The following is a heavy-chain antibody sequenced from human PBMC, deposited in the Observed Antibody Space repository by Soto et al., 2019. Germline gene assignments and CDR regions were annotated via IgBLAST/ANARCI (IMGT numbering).Heavy chain of an antibody. CDR3: AKRSSGYPLYYYYYYGMDV. V-gene: IGHV3-23*01. Sequence: GGSLRLSCAASGFTFSSYAMSWVRQAPGKGLEWVSAISGSGGSTYYADSAKGRFTISRDNSKNTLYLQMNSLRAEDTAVYYCAKRSSGYPLYYYYYYGMDVWGQGTTVTVSS. D-gene: IGHD3-3*01. CDR2: ISGSGGST. J-gene: IGHJ6*02. CDR1: GFTFSSYA.